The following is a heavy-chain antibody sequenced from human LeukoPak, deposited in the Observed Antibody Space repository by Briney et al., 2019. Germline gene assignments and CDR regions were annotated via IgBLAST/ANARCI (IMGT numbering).Heavy chain of an antibody. CDR2: IIPIFGTA. J-gene: IGHJ5*02. Sequence: ASVKVSCKASGGTFSSYAIIWVRQAPGQGLEWMGGIIPIFGTANYAQKFQGRVTITTDESTSTAYMELSSLRSEDTAVYYCARAEEYSSSSAWFDPWGQGTLVTVSS. CDR1: GGTFSSYA. CDR3: ARAEEYSSSSAWFDP. V-gene: IGHV1-69*05. D-gene: IGHD6-6*01.